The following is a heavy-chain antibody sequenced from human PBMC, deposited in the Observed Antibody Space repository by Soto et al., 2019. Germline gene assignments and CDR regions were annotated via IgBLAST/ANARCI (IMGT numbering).Heavy chain of an antibody. CDR3: TRPGYCSSTSCYSYYYYGMDV. J-gene: IGHJ6*02. CDR1: GFTFGDYA. V-gene: IGHV3-49*04. Sequence: GGSLRLSCTASGFTFGDYAMSWVRQAPGKGLEWVGFIRSKACGGTTEYAASVKGRFTISRNDSRSIAYLQMNSLKTEDTAVYYCTRPGYCSSTSCYSYYYYGMDVWGQGTTVTVSS. D-gene: IGHD2-2*01. CDR2: IRSKACGGTT.